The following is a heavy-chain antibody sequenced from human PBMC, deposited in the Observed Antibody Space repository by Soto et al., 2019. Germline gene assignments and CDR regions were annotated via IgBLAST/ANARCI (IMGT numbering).Heavy chain of an antibody. CDR3: AKYGYSYGAHYYGMDV. J-gene: IGHJ6*02. CDR2: ISGSGGST. Sequence: GGSLRLSCAASGFTFSSYAMSWVRQAPGKGLEWVSAISGSGGSTYYADSVKGRFTISRDNSKNTLYLQMNSLRAEDTAVYYCAKYGYSYGAHYYGMDVWGQGTTVTVSS. D-gene: IGHD5-18*01. V-gene: IGHV3-23*01. CDR1: GFTFSSYA.